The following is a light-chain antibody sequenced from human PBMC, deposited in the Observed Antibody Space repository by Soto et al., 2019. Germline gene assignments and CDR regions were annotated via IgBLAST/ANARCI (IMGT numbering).Light chain of an antibody. CDR2: GAS. J-gene: IGKJ1*01. V-gene: IGKV3-11*01. CDR1: QSVSGN. CDR3: QQRSNWPKT. Sequence: EIVMTQSPATLSVSPGERATLSCRASQSVSGNLAWYQQKPGQAPRLLIYGASTRATGIPDRFSGSGSGTDFTLTISSLEPEDFAVYYGQQRSNWPKTVGQGTKVDIK.